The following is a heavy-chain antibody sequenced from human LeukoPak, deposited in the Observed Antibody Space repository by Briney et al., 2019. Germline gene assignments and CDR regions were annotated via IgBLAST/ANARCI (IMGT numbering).Heavy chain of an antibody. D-gene: IGHD6-19*01. CDR1: GGSFSGYY. J-gene: IGHJ3*02. CDR2: INHSGST. CDR3: ARDRRQWLAHDAFDI. Sequence: TASETLSLTCAVYGGSFSGYYWSWIRQPPGKGLEWIGEINHSGSTNYNPSLKSRVTISVDTSKNQFSLKLSSVTAADTAVYYCARDRRQWLAHDAFDIWGQGTMVTVSS. V-gene: IGHV4-34*01.